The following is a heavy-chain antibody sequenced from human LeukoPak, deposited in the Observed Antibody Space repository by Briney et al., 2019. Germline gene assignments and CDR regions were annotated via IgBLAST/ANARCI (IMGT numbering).Heavy chain of an antibody. CDR2: IIPIFGIA. CDR1: GGTFSSYA. Sequence: ASVKVSCKASGGTFSSYAISWVRQAPGQGLEWMGRIIPIFGIANYAQKFQGRVTITADKSTSTAYMELSSLRSEDTAVYYCARDLSSSDYRFDYWGQGTLVTVSS. J-gene: IGHJ4*02. D-gene: IGHD4-17*01. CDR3: ARDLSSSDYRFDY. V-gene: IGHV1-69*04.